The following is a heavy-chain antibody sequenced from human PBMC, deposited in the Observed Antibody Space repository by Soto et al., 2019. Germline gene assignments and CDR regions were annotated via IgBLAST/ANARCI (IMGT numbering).Heavy chain of an antibody. J-gene: IGHJ4*02. Sequence: GGSLRLSCRASGFTFGGYAMHWVRQAPGKGLEWVAVISYDGSNKYYADSVKGRFTISRDNSKNTLYLQMNSLRAEDTAVYYCARVVAAAAYFDYWGQGTLVTVSS. D-gene: IGHD6-13*01. V-gene: IGHV3-30-3*01. CDR3: ARVVAAAAYFDY. CDR2: ISYDGSNK. CDR1: GFTFGGYA.